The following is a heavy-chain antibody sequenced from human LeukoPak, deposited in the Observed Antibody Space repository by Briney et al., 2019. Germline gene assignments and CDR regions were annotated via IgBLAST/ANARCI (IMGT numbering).Heavy chain of an antibody. CDR3: AKPDMGYWAIKY. D-gene: IGHD1-26*01. CDR1: TFTFSSFT. Sequence: RGSLRLSCAASTFTFSSFTMSWVRQAPGKGLEWGSGISGSGGSTYYADSVRGRFTISRDNSKNTLFLQMNSLRAEDTAIYYCAKPDMGYWAIKYWGQGTLVTVS. CDR2: ISGSGGST. V-gene: IGHV3-23*01. J-gene: IGHJ4*02.